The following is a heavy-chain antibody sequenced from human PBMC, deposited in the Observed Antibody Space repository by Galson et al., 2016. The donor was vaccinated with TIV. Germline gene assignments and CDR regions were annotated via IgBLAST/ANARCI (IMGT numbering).Heavy chain of an antibody. J-gene: IGHJ3*02. D-gene: IGHD2/OR15-2a*01. Sequence: SVKVSCKASGYSFTVYRVHWVRQAPGQGLEWMGWIHPQNGGANYAQKFQGRVTLTRDTSISTVYMELRRPKSDDTAVYFCTRGGGGAYTFDAFDIWGQGTMVTVSS. V-gene: IGHV1-2*02. CDR2: IHPQNGGA. CDR1: GYSFTVYR. CDR3: TRGGGGAYTFDAFDI.